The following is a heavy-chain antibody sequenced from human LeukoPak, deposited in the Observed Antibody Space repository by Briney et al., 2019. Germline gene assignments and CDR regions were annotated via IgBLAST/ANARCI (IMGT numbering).Heavy chain of an antibody. J-gene: IGHJ1*01. CDR1: DGSISSGGYY. CDR2: IYYSGST. Sequence: SQTLSLTCTVSDGSISSGGYYWSWIRQHPGKGLEWIGYIYYSGSTYYNPSLKSRVTISVDTSKNQFSMKLSSVTAADTAVYYCARYCSGGSCYSALEYFQHWGQGTLVTVSS. CDR3: ARYCSGGSCYSALEYFQH. D-gene: IGHD2-15*01. V-gene: IGHV4-31*03.